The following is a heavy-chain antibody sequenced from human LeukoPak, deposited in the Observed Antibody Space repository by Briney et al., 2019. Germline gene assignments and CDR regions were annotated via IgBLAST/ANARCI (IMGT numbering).Heavy chain of an antibody. CDR2: INPNSGGT. CDR1: GYTFTGYY. Sequence: ASVKVSCKASGYTFTGYYMHWVRQAPGQGLEWMGWINPNSGGTNYAQKFQGRVTMTRDTSISTAYMELSRLRSDDTAVYYCARDLFPYYYDGSGYYDFDYWGQGTRVTVS. CDR3: ARDLFPYYYDGSGYYDFDY. D-gene: IGHD3-22*01. J-gene: IGHJ4*02. V-gene: IGHV1-2*02.